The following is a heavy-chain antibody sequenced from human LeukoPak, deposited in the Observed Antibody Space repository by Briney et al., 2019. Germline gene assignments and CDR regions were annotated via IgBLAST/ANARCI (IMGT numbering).Heavy chain of an antibody. CDR1: GGSISSYY. V-gene: IGHV4-59*01. J-gene: IGHJ6*02. CDR2: IYYSGST. D-gene: IGHD2-15*01. Sequence: SETLSLTCTVSGGSISSYYWSWIRQPPGKGLEWIGYIYYSGSTNYNPSLKSRVTISVDTSKNQFSLKLSSVTAADTAVYYCARDRDGYCSGGSCYSGYYYYGMDVWGQGTTVTVSS. CDR3: ARDRDGYCSGGSCYSGYYYYGMDV.